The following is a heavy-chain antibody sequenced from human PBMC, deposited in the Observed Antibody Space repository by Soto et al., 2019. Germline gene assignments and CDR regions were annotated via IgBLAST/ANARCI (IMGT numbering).Heavy chain of an antibody. CDR2: ISFDGSNP. Sequence: QVQLVESGGGVVQPGRSLRLSCAASGFTFSNYGVHWVRQAPGKGLEWVAVISFDGSNPYYADSVRGRFTISRDNSKNTLYLQMNSLSGDDTAVYYCAKDRLPWFGEPPAFDYWGQGTLVAVSS. V-gene: IGHV3-30*18. J-gene: IGHJ4*02. D-gene: IGHD3-10*01. CDR1: GFTFSNYG. CDR3: AKDRLPWFGEPPAFDY.